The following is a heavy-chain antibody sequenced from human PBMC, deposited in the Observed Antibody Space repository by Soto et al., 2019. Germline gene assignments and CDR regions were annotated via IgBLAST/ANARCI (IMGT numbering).Heavy chain of an antibody. CDR3: AKDYPTMVRGVTRDYYGMDV. Sequence: PGGSLRLSCAASGFTFSSYAMSWVRQAPGKGLEWVSAISGSGGSTYYADSVKGRFTISRDNSKNTLYLQMNSLRAEDTAVYYWAKDYPTMVRGVTRDYYGMDVWGQGTTVTVSS. D-gene: IGHD3-10*01. V-gene: IGHV3-23*01. J-gene: IGHJ6*02. CDR2: ISGSGGST. CDR1: GFTFSSYA.